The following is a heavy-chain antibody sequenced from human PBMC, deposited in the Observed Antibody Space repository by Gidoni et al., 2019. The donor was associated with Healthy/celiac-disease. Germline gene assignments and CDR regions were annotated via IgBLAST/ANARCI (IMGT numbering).Heavy chain of an antibody. CDR1: GGSISSGSYY. J-gene: IGHJ6*02. Sequence: QVQLQESGPGLVKPSQTMSLTCTVSGGSISSGSYYWSWIRQPAGKGLEWIGRIYTSGSTTYNPSLKSRVTISVDTSKNQFSLKLSSVTAADTAVYYCAREERFWSRHYYYYYGMDVWGQGTTVTVSS. CDR3: AREERFWSRHYYYYYGMDV. CDR2: IYTSGST. D-gene: IGHD2-8*02. V-gene: IGHV4-61*02.